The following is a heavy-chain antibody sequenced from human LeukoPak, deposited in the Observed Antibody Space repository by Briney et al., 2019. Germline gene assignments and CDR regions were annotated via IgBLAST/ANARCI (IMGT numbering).Heavy chain of an antibody. CDR1: GVAFSRYE. J-gene: IGHJ4*02. D-gene: IGHD1-26*01. Sequence: PGGFRRLSCASTGVAFSRYEMNGVRQAPGKGLEWVSYISSSGSTIYYADSVKGRFTISRDNAKNSLYLQMNSLRAEDTAVYYCARGPRDIVGATRYFDYWDQGTLVTVSS. V-gene: IGHV3-48*03. CDR3: ARGPRDIVGATRYFDY. CDR2: ISSSGSTI.